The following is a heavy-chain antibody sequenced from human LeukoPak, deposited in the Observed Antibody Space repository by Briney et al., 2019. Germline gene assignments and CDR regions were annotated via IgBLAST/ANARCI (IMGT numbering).Heavy chain of an antibody. Sequence: SETLSLTCTVSGGSISSYYWSWIRQPPGKGLEWIGYIYYSGSTNYNPSLKSRVTISVDTSKNQFSLKLSSVTAADTAVYYCARDGRGGPFDYWGQGTLVTVSS. CDR1: GGSISSYY. D-gene: IGHD3-10*01. CDR2: IYYSGST. CDR3: ARDGRGGPFDY. J-gene: IGHJ4*02. V-gene: IGHV4-59*01.